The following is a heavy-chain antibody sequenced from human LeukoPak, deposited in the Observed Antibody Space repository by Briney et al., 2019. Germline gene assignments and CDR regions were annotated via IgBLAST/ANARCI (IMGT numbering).Heavy chain of an antibody. CDR1: GGSLSSSSYY. CDR3: ARIIDIVVVPAAGGHWFDP. V-gene: IGHV4-39*07. D-gene: IGHD2-2*01. J-gene: IGHJ5*02. Sequence: SETLSLTCTVSGGSLSSSSYYWGWIRQPPGKGLEWIGSIYYSGSTYYNPSLKSRVTISVDTSKNQFSLKLSSVTAADTAVYYCARIIDIVVVPAAGGHWFDPWGQGTLVTVSS. CDR2: IYYSGST.